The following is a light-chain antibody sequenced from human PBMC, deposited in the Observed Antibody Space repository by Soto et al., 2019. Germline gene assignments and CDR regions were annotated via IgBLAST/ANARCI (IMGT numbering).Light chain of an antibody. CDR1: SRDVGGYNY. Sequence: QSVLTQPASVSGSPGQSITISSTGTSRDVGGYNYVSWYQQHPGKAPKLMIYAVSNRPSGVSNRFSGSKSGNTATLTISGLQAEDEADYCCCSYTVSGTYVFGTGTKVTVL. V-gene: IGLV2-14*01. CDR3: CSYTVSGTYV. CDR2: AVS. J-gene: IGLJ1*01.